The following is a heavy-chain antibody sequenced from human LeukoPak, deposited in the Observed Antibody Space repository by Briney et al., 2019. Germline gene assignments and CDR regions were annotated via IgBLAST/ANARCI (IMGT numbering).Heavy chain of an antibody. CDR1: GYTLTELS. CDR3: ARDHQKIYCSGGDCTNYYFHALDV. CDR2: FDPEDGDT. V-gene: IGHV1-24*01. D-gene: IGHD2-15*01. J-gene: IGHJ6*02. Sequence: GASVKVSCKVSGYTLTELSMHWVRQAPGKGLEWMGGFDPEDGDTIYAQKFQGRVTMTEDTSTDTAYMELSSLRSEDTAVYYCARDHQKIYCSGGDCTNYYFHALDVWGQGTTVTVSS.